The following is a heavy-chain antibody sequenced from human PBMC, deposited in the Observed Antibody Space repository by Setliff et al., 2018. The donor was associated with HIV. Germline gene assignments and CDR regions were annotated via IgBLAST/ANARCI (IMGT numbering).Heavy chain of an antibody. D-gene: IGHD3-3*01. CDR3: ARSQPDTIFGVVIFDY. Sequence: SETLSLTCGVSGGSISSSNYYGGWIRQPPGKGLEWIGSFYYSGNTYYSPSLKSRVTISVDTSKNQLSLRLTSMTAADTAVYYCARSQPDTIFGVVIFDYWGQGKMVTVSS. CDR2: FYYSGNT. J-gene: IGHJ4*02. CDR1: GGSISSSNYY. V-gene: IGHV4-39*01.